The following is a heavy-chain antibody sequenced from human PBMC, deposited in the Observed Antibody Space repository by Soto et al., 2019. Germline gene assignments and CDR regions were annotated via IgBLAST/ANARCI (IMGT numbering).Heavy chain of an antibody. CDR3: ARDLRGIRVAALDAFDI. CDR1: GFTFSSYG. J-gene: IGHJ3*02. Sequence: GGSLRLSCAASGFTFSSYGMHWVRQAPGKGLEWVAVICSDGSNKYYADSVKGRFTISRDNAKNTLYLQMNSLRAEDTAVYYCARDLRGIRVAALDAFDIWGQGTMVTVSS. CDR2: ICSDGSNK. V-gene: IGHV3-33*01. D-gene: IGHD2-15*01.